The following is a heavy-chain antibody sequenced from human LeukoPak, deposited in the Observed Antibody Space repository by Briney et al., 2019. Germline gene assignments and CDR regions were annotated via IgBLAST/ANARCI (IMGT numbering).Heavy chain of an antibody. CDR1: GGSFSGYY. J-gene: IGHJ6*03. CDR3: ARGITRLSYYYYYMDV. CDR2: INHSGST. V-gene: IGHV4-34*01. D-gene: IGHD3-10*01. Sequence: PSETLSLTCAVYGGSFSGYYWSWIRQPPGKGLEWIGEINHSGSTNYNPSLKSRVTISVDTYKNQFSLTLSSVTTADTAVYYCARGITRLSYYYYYMDVWGKGTTVTVSS.